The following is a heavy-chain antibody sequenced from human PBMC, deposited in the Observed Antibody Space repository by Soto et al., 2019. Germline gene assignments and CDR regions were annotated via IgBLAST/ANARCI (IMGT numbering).Heavy chain of an antibody. CDR1: GFTFSSYS. D-gene: IGHD3-9*01. CDR3: ARDGANYDILTGPD. J-gene: IGHJ4*02. CDR2: ISSSSSYI. V-gene: IGHV3-21*01. Sequence: GGSLRLSCAASGFTFSSYSMNWVRQAPGKGPEWVSSISSSSSYIYYADSVKGRFTISRDNAKNSLYLQMNSLRAEDTAVYYCARDGANYDILTGPDWGQGTLVTVSS.